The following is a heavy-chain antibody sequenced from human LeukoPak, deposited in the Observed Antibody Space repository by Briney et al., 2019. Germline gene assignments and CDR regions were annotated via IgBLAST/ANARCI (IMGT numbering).Heavy chain of an antibody. CDR1: GFTFSTYE. Sequence: GGSLRLSCAASGFTFSTYEMNGVRQAPGKGLEWVSFISSSSSYIYYADSLKGRFTISRDNAKKSVYLQMNSLRAEDTAVYYCARGALDAATPFDSWGQGTLVTVSS. V-gene: IGHV3-21*01. CDR2: ISSSSSYI. J-gene: IGHJ5*01. CDR3: ARGALDAATPFDS. D-gene: IGHD2-15*01.